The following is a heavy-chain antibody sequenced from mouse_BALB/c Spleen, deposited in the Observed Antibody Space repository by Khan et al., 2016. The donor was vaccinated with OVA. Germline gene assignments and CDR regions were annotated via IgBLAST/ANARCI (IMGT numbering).Heavy chain of an antibody. J-gene: IGHJ3*01. D-gene: IGHD2-3*01. CDR1: GFTLSNYG. CDR2: ISSGGNYT. CDR3: ARQYDGYYVLLFAY. V-gene: IGHV5-6*02. Sequence: EVELVESGGDLVKPGGSLKLSCAASGFTLSNYGMSWVRQTPDKRLEWVATISSGGNYTYYPDSVKGRFTISRDNAKNTLYLQMSSLKSEDTAMYYCARQYDGYYVLLFAYWGQGTLVTVSA.